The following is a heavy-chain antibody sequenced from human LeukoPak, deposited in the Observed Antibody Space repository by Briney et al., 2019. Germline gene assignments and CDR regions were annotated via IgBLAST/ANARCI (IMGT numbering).Heavy chain of an antibody. CDR3: ARRLRATVTTSDY. CDR2: IYHSGSP. CDR1: GSSISSGYY. Sequence: SETLSLTCAVSGSSISSGYYWGWIGQPPGKGLEWIGSIYHSGSPYYNPSLKSRVTISVDTSKNQFSLKLSSVTAADTAVYYCARRLRATVTTSDYWGQGTLVTVSS. J-gene: IGHJ4*02. D-gene: IGHD4-17*01. V-gene: IGHV4-38-2*01.